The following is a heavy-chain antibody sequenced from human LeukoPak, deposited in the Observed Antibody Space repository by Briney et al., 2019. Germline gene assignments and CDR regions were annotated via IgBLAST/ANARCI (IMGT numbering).Heavy chain of an antibody. V-gene: IGHV1-46*01. J-gene: IGHJ3*02. D-gene: IGHD5-24*01. CDR3: ERTFEMTHDASDT. CDR2: INPSGGST. Sequence: GASVKVSCKASGGTFISYTISWVRQAPGQGLEWMGIINPSGGSTSYAQKFQGRVTMTRDTSTSTVYMELSSLRSEDTAVYYCERTFEMTHDASDTWGQRAMVTVSS. CDR1: GGTFISYT.